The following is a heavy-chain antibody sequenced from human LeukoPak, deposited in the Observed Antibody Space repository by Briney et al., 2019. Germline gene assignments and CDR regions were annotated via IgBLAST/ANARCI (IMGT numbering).Heavy chain of an antibody. CDR2: IYYSGST. CDR1: GGSVSSGGYS. CDR3: ARTSGPLSNAFDY. V-gene: IGHV4-61*08. Sequence: SQTLSLTCAVSGGSVSSGGYSWSWIRQSPGKGLEWIGYIYYSGSTNYNPSLKSRVTISVDTSRNQFSLKLSSVTAADTAVYYCARTSGPLSNAFDYWGQGTLVTVSS. J-gene: IGHJ4*02. D-gene: IGHD2-2*01.